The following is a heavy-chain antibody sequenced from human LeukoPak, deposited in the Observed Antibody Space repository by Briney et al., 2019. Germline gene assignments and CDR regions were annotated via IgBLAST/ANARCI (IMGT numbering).Heavy chain of an antibody. CDR1: GGSFSGYY. D-gene: IGHD5-24*01. V-gene: IGHV4-34*01. CDR2: INYSGST. CDR3: SRGRRDGYTGPWYFDL. J-gene: IGHJ2*01. Sequence: SETLSLTCAVYGGSFSGYYWSWIRQPPGKGLEWIGEINYSGSTNYNPSLESRVTISVDTSKNQFSLKLSSVTAADTAVHYCSRGRRDGYTGPWYFDLWGRGTLVTVSS.